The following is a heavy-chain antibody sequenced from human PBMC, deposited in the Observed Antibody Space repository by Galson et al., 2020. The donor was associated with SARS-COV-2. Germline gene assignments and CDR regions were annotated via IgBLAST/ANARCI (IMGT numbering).Heavy chain of an antibody. J-gene: IGHJ6*03. V-gene: IGHV2-5*01. CDR1: GFSLSTSGVG. CDR3: ARTQSSGWDYYYMDV. D-gene: IGHD6-19*01. Sequence: SGPTLVKPTQTLTLTCTFSGFSLSTSGVGVGWIRQPPGKALEWLALIYWNDDKRYSPSLKSRLTISKDTSKSQVVLTMTNMDPVDTATYYCARTQSSGWDYYYMDVWGKGTTVTVSS. CDR2: IYWNDDK.